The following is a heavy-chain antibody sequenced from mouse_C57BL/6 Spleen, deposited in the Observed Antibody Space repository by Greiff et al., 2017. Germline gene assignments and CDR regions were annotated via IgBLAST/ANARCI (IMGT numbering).Heavy chain of an antibody. CDR2: INPNNGGT. J-gene: IGHJ4*01. Sequence: EVKVVESGPELVKPGASVKIPCKASGYTFTDYNMDWVKQSHGKSLEWIGDINPNNGGTIYNQKFKGKATLTVDKSSSTAYMELRSLTSEDTAVYYCARGGYDSYYAMDYWGQGTSVTVSS. V-gene: IGHV1-18*01. CDR3: ARGGYDSYYAMDY. CDR1: GYTFTDYN. D-gene: IGHD2-2*01.